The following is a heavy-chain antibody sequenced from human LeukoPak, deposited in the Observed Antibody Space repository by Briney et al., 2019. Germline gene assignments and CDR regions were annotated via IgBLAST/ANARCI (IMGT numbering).Heavy chain of an antibody. CDR1: GFTLSTYL. V-gene: IGHV3-74*01. CDR2: ITSDESI. J-gene: IGHJ4*02. Sequence: GGALRLSCAASGFTLSTYLIHWVRHPPGKGLVWVSRITSDESIYADSVKGRFTISRDNAKNMVYLQMNSLRADDTAVYYCARGYTSGTLDYWGQGTLVTASS. CDR3: ARGYTSGTLDY. D-gene: IGHD1-26*01.